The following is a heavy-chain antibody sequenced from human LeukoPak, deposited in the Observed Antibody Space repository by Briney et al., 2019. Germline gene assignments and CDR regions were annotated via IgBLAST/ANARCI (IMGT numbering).Heavy chain of an antibody. CDR2: IYYSGST. J-gene: IGHJ4*02. D-gene: IGHD5-12*01. CDR1: GGSISSYY. V-gene: IGHV4-59*01. CDR3: ARGGSSGYDFDY. Sequence: SETLSLTCTVSGGSISSYYWSWIRQPPGKGLEWIGYIYYSGSTNYNPSLKSRVTISVDTSKNQFSLKLSSVTAADTAVYYCARGGSSGYDFDYWGQGTLVTVSS.